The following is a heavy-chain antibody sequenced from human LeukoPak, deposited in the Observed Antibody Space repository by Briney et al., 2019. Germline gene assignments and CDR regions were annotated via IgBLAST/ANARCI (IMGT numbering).Heavy chain of an antibody. D-gene: IGHD5-18*01. J-gene: IGHJ4*02. CDR1: GFTFSSYA. Sequence: GGSLRLSCAASGFTFSSYAMHWVRQAPGKGLEWVSAISGSGGSTYYADSVKGRFTISRDNSKNTLYLQMNSLRAEDTAVYYCAKFGNGIQLIYYFDYWGQGTLVTVSS. V-gene: IGHV3-23*01. CDR2: ISGSGGST. CDR3: AKFGNGIQLIYYFDY.